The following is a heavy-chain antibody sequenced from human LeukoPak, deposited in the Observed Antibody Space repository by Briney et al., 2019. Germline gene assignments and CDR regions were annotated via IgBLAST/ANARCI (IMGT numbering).Heavy chain of an antibody. J-gene: IGHJ4*02. Sequence: SETLSLTCTVSGGSISSGDYYWSWIRQPPGKDLEWIGYIYYSGSTYYNPSLKSRVTISVDTSKNQFSLKLSSVTAADTAVYYCARSGYGACFDYWGQGTLVTVSS. CDR3: ARSGYGACFDY. CDR2: IYYSGST. V-gene: IGHV4-30-4*08. CDR1: GGSISSGDYY. D-gene: IGHD5-12*01.